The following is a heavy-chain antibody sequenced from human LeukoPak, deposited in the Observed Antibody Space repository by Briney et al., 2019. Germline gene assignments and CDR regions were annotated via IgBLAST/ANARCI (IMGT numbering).Heavy chain of an antibody. Sequence: ASVKVSCKASGYTFTDYYMHWVRQAPGQGLEWMGWISAYNGNTNYAQKLQGRVTMTTDTSTSTAYMELSSLRSDDTAVYYCARFSLGAAAAGFDPWGQGTLVTVSS. J-gene: IGHJ5*02. CDR2: ISAYNGNT. V-gene: IGHV1-18*04. CDR1: GYTFTDYY. CDR3: ARFSLGAAAAGFDP. D-gene: IGHD6-13*01.